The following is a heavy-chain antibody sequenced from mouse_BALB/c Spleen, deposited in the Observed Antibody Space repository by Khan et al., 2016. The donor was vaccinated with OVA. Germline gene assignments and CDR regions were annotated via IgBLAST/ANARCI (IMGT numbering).Heavy chain of an antibody. V-gene: IGHV7-3*02. D-gene: IGHD1-2*01. Sequence: EVELVESGGGLVQPGGSLRLSCATSGFTFTDYYMNWVRQPPGKALEWLGFIRKKASGYTTEYSPSMKGRFTISRANSKSILYLQMNTLRAEDSATYYCARVDYGYGFSYWGQGTLVTVSA. J-gene: IGHJ3*01. CDR3: ARVDYGYGFSY. CDR2: IRKKASGYTT. CDR1: GFTFTDYY.